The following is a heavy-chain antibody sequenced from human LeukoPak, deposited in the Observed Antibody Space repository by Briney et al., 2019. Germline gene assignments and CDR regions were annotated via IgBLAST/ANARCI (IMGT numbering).Heavy chain of an antibody. CDR2: IKQDGSEK. CDR1: GFTFSNLW. CDR3: AREILYDSSGYYWFTGAYYYYGMDV. Sequence: GGSLRLSCAASGFTFSNLWMSWVRQAPGKGLKWVANIKQDGSEKYYVDSVKGRFTNSRDNAQNSLYLQMNSLRAEDTAVYYCAREILYDSSGYYWFTGAYYYYGMDVWGQGTTVTVSS. V-gene: IGHV3-7*01. J-gene: IGHJ6*02. D-gene: IGHD3-22*01.